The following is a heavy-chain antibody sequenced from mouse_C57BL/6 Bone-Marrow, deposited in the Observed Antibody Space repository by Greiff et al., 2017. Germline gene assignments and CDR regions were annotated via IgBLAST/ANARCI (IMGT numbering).Heavy chain of an antibody. V-gene: IGHV1-54*01. CDR2: INPGSGGT. D-gene: IGHD1-1*01. J-gene: IGHJ2*01. CDR1: GYAFTNYL. CDR3: ARSSYYYGSRGY. Sequence: LVESGAELVRPGTSVKVSCKASGYAFTNYLIEWVKQRPGQGLEWIGVINPGSGGTNYNEKFKGKATLTADKSSSTAYMQLSSLTSEDSAVYFCARSSYYYGSRGYWGQGTTLTVSS.